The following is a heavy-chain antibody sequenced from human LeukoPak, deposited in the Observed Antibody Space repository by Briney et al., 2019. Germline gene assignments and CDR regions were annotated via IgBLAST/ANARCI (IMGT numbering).Heavy chain of an antibody. CDR3: ARGWNYVFAFDI. D-gene: IGHD1-7*01. Sequence: PSETLSLTCTVSGGSISSYYWSWIRQPPGKGLEWIGYIYYSGSTYYNPSLKSRVTISVGRSKNQFSLKLSSVTAADTAVYYCARGWNYVFAFDIWGQGTMVTVSS. CDR1: GGSISSYY. V-gene: IGHV4-59*12. CDR2: IYYSGST. J-gene: IGHJ3*02.